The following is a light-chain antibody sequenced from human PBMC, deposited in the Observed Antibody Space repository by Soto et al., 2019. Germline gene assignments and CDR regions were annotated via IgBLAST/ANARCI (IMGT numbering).Light chain of an antibody. Sequence: QSVLTQPPSVSGSPGQSVTVSCTGTSIDFVTYNRVAWYQQPPGTAPKLIIYEARNRPSGVPDRFSGSKSGNTASLTDSGLQVADGADYSCISYTEWRSFHFGTGTKATVL. CDR1: SIDFVTYNR. CDR2: EAR. CDR3: ISYTEWRSFH. V-gene: IGLV2-18*02. J-gene: IGLJ1*01.